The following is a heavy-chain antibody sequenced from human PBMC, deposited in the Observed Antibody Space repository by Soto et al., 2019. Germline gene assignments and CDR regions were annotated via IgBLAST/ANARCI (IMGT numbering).Heavy chain of an antibody. CDR2: TSSGSATI. CDR1: GFTFSSYS. D-gene: IGHD6-6*01. V-gene: IGHV3-48*02. J-gene: IGHJ2*01. CDR3: ARDSASYSSSSGSYWYFDL. Sequence: GGSLRLSCAASGFTFSSYSMNWVRQAPGKGLEWLSYTSSGSATIYYADSVKGRFTISRDNAKNSLYLQMNSLRDEDTAVYYCARDSASYSSSSGSYWYFDLWGRGTLVTVPS.